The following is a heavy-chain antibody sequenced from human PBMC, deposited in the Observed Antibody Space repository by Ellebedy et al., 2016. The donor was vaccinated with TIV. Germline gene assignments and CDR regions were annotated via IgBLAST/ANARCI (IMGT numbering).Heavy chain of an antibody. CDR1: GFTFTNYA. CDR2: ISGSGVST. D-gene: IGHD3-10*01. J-gene: IGHJ4*02. Sequence: GESLKISCAASGFTFTNYAMSWVRQGPGKGLEWVSAISGSGVSTYYADSVKGRFTISRDNSKNTLYLQMNSLRAEDTAIYYCAKDSGKYGWNSEYWGQGTQVTVSS. CDR3: AKDSGKYGWNSEY. V-gene: IGHV3-23*01.